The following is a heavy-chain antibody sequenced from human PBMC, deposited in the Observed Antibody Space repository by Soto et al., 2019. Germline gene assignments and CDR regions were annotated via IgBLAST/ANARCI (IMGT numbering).Heavy chain of an antibody. D-gene: IGHD4-4*01. J-gene: IGHJ4*02. CDR1: GFSFSNYA. CDR3: AKGSDCSSSTLFDS. Sequence: GGSLRLSWAASGFSFSNYAMSWVRQAPGKGLEWVSTISGSGGTTYYADSVKGRFTISRDNSKNTLFLQMNSLRAEDTAIYYCAKGSDCSSSTLFDSWGQGTLVTVSS. CDR2: ISGSGGTT. V-gene: IGHV3-23*01.